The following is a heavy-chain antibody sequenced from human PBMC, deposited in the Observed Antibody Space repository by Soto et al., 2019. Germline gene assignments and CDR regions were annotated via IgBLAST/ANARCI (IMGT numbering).Heavy chain of an antibody. Sequence: GESLTISCEVSGYTFARYGIVWVLQMPGKGLEWMGVIYPGDSDTKYSPSFQGQVTISVDKSINTAHLQWSSLRASDTAMYFCARVRDTYMRNHFDLWGQGTMVTVSS. D-gene: IGHD3-10*01. CDR2: IYPGDSDT. J-gene: IGHJ4*02. CDR1: GYTFARYG. V-gene: IGHV5-51*01. CDR3: ARVRDTYMRNHFDL.